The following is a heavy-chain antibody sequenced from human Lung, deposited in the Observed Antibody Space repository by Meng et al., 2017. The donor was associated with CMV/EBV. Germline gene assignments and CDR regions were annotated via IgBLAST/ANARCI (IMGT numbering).Heavy chain of an antibody. D-gene: IGHD3-3*01. CDR1: GDTFSNYA. CDR3: AVDLWSGYYTTLDY. CDR2: IIPTFGAP. V-gene: IGHV1-69*05. Sequence: SVKVSCKASGDTFSNYAFSWVRQAPGQGLEWMGGIIPTFGAPNYAQKFDGRVTITTDKSTSTAYTELSGLTSEDSAVYYCAVDLWSGYYTTLDYWGLGTLVTVSS. J-gene: IGHJ4*02.